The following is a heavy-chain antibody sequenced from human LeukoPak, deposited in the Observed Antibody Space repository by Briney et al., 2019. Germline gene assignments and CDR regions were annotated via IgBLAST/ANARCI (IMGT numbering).Heavy chain of an antibody. J-gene: IGHJ4*02. D-gene: IGHD3-10*01. CDR1: GVTFGSYG. CDR2: IRFDGSNK. Sequence: QPRGSLRLSCAAPGVTFGSYGMHSVCPAPGRGLGRGSFIRFDGSNKYYADSVKGRFTISPDNAKNSLYLQMNSLRAEDTAVYYCARGGKCPRDWGQGTLVTVSS. CDR3: ARGGKCPRD. V-gene: IGHV3-30*02.